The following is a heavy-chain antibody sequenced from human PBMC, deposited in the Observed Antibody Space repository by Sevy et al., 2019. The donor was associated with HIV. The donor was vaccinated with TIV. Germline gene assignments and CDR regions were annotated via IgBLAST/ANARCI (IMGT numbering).Heavy chain of an antibody. CDR3: AKDRYYYDSSGYPDY. V-gene: IGHV3-23*01. D-gene: IGHD3-22*01. CDR2: ISGSGGST. CDR1: GFTFSSYA. Sequence: GGSLRLSCAASGFTFSSYAMSWVRQAPGKGLEWVSVISGSGGSTYYADSVKGRFTISRDNSKNTQYMQMNSLRTEDTAVYYCAKDRYYYDSSGYPDYWGQGTLVTVSS. J-gene: IGHJ4*02.